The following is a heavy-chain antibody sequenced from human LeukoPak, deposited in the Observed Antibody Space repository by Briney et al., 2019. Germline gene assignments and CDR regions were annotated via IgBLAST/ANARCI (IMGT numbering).Heavy chain of an antibody. CDR1: GFTFSTYG. V-gene: IGHV3-30*19. CDR2: ISYTSHK. D-gene: IGHD6-19*01. Sequence: QPGGSLRLSCAASGFTFSTYGLQWVRQAPGKGLEWVSFISYTSHKYYTDSVKGRFTISRDNSRDTLYLQMSSLRAEDTAVYYCARAVKYRSGPLTDLLPYYFDYWGQGTLVTVSS. CDR3: ARAVKYRSGPLTDLLPYYFDY. J-gene: IGHJ4*02.